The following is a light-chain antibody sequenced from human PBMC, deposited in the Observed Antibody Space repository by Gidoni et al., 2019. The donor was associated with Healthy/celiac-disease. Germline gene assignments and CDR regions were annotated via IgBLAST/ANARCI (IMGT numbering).Light chain of an antibody. CDR3: QQYGSSPYT. CDR1: QSVSSSY. V-gene: IGKV3-20*01. J-gene: IGKJ2*01. Sequence: EIVLTQSTGTLSLSPGERATPSCRARQSVSSSYLAWYQQKPGQAPRLLIYGASSLATGIPYRFSGSGSGTDFTLTISRLEPEDFAVYYCQQYGSSPYTFGQGTKLEIK. CDR2: GAS.